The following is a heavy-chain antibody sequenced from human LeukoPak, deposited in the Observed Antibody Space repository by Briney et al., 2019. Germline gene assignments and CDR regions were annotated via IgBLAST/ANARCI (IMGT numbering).Heavy chain of an antibody. CDR1: GYTFTGYY. CDR2: INPNSGGT. Sequence: ASVKVSCMASGYTFTGYYMHWVRQAPGQGLEWMGRINPNSGGTNYAQKFQGRVTMTRDTSISTAYMELSRLRSDDTAVYYCARGSPTYYYDSSGYYYDWFDPWGQGTLVTVSS. J-gene: IGHJ5*02. D-gene: IGHD3-22*01. CDR3: ARGSPTYYYDSSGYYYDWFDP. V-gene: IGHV1-2*06.